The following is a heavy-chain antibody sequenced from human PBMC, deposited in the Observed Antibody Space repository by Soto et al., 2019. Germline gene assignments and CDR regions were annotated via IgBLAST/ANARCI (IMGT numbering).Heavy chain of an antibody. CDR1: GGSFSGYY. V-gene: IGHV4-34*01. CDR2: INHSGST. D-gene: IGHD3-3*01. CDR3: AILRSGYYYGMDV. Sequence: SETLSLTCAVYGGSFSGYYWSWIRQPPGKGLEWIGEINHSGSTNYNPSLKSRVTISVDTSKNQFSLKLSSVTAADTAVYYCAILRSGYYYGMDVWGQGTTVTVSS. J-gene: IGHJ6*02.